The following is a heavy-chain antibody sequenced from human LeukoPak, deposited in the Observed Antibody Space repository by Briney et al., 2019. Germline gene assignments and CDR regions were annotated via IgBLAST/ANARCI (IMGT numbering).Heavy chain of an antibody. D-gene: IGHD3-22*01. J-gene: IGHJ4*02. CDR1: GFTFSSYG. Sequence: PGRSLRLSCAASGFTFSSYGMHWVRQAPGKGLEWVAVISYDGSNKYYADSVKGRFTISRDNSKNTLYLQMNSLRAEDTAVYYCAKEGSYYYDSSGCYPPYFDYWGQGTLVAVSS. CDR2: ISYDGSNK. CDR3: AKEGSYYYDSSGCYPPYFDY. V-gene: IGHV3-30*18.